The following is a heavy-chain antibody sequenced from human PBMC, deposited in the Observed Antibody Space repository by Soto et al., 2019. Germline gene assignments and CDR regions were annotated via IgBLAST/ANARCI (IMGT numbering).Heavy chain of an antibody. CDR2: VDNDGSSA. Sequence: GGSLRLSCAASGFTFTNYWMHWVRQAPGKGLVWVSRVDNDGSSATYADSVKGRFTISRDNAKNTLYLQMNSLRDEDTAVYYCAIDTPHNCFDPWGQGTLVTISS. J-gene: IGHJ5*02. V-gene: IGHV3-74*01. CDR1: GFTFTNYW. CDR3: AIDTPHNCFDP.